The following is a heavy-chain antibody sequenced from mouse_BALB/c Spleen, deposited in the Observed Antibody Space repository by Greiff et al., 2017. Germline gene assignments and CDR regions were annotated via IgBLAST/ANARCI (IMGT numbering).Heavy chain of an antibody. CDR2: ISSGGST. Sequence: EVQGVESGGGLVKPGGSLKLSCAASGFTFSSYAMSWVRQTPEKRLEWVASISSGGSTYYPDSVKGRFTISRDNARNILYLQMSSLRSEDTAMYYCARGATVVPDWYFDVWGAGTTVTVSS. CDR1: GFTFSSYA. J-gene: IGHJ1*01. CDR3: ARGATVVPDWYFDV. V-gene: IGHV5-6-5*01. D-gene: IGHD1-1*01.